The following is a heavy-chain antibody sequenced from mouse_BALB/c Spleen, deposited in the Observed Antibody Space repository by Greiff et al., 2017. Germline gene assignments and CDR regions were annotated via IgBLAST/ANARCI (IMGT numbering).Heavy chain of an antibody. D-gene: IGHD2-4*01. V-gene: IGHV1-14*01. J-gene: IGHJ2*01. CDR2: INPYNDGT. CDR1: GYTFTSYV. Sequence: VHVKQSGPELVKPGASVKMSCKASGYTFTSYVMHWVKQKPGQGLEWIGYINPYNDGTKYNEKFKGKATLTSDKSSSTAYMELSSLTSEDSAVYYCARRGMITTSGYYFDYWGQGTTLTVSS. CDR3: ARRGMITTSGYYFDY.